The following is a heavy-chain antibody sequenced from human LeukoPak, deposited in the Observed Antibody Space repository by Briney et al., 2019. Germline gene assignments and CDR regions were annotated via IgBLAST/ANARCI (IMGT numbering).Heavy chain of an antibody. D-gene: IGHD4-11*01. J-gene: IGHJ4*02. Sequence: GVSLEISRCSLWYNFTSYWLGRVRQVPGKGLEWMGIIYPGDSDTRYSPSFQGQVTISADKSISTAYLQWSSLKASDTAMYYCARRSDSNYAPLDYWGQGTLVTVSS. V-gene: IGHV5-51*01. CDR3: ARRSDSNYAPLDY. CDR1: WYNFTSYW. CDR2: IYPGDSDT.